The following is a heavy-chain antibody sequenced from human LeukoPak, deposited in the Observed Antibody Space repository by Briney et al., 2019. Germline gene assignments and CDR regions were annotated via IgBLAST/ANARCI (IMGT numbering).Heavy chain of an antibody. D-gene: IGHD1-7*01. CDR1: GGSISRYY. J-gene: IGHJ3*02. CDR2: IYYSGST. CDR3: ARGPVGGTTYNDGDAFDI. Sequence: PSETLSLTCTVPGGSISRYYWSWIRQPPGKGLEWIGYIYYSGSTNYNPSLKSRVTISVDTSKNQFSLKLSSVTAADTAVYYCARGPVGGTTYNDGDAFDIWGQGTMVSVSS. V-gene: IGHV4-59*01.